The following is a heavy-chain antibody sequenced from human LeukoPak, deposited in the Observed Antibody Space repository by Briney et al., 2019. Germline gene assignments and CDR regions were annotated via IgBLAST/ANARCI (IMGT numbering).Heavy chain of an antibody. CDR3: ARGGYSYGLNWFDP. CDR1: GGSISSYY. V-gene: IGHV4-34*01. CDR2: INHSGST. Sequence: PSETLSLTCTVSGGSISSYYWSWIRQPPGKGLEWIGEINHSGSTNYNPSLKSRVTISVDTSKNQFSLKLSSVTAADTAVYYCARGGYSYGLNWFDPWGQGTLVTVSS. J-gene: IGHJ5*02. D-gene: IGHD5-18*01.